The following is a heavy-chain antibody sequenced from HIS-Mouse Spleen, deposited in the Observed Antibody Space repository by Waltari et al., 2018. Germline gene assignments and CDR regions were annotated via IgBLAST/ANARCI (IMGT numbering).Heavy chain of an antibody. Sequence: QLQLQESGPGLVKPSETLSLTCTVSGGSISSSSYYWDWIRQPPGKGLEWIGGIYYSGSTYYNPSLKSRVTISVDTSKNQFSLKLSSVTAADTAVYYCAREIPYSSSWYDWYFDLWGRGTLVTVSS. D-gene: IGHD6-13*01. CDR1: GGSISSSSYY. V-gene: IGHV4-39*07. CDR3: AREIPYSSSWYDWYFDL. J-gene: IGHJ2*01. CDR2: IYYSGST.